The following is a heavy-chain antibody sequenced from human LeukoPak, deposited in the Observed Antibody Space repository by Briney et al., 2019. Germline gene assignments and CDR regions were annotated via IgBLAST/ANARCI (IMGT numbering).Heavy chain of an antibody. V-gene: IGHV4-34*01. Sequence: AETLCLTCAAYGGSFSGYYWSWIRQPPGKGLEWISEINHSGGTTYNPHLKRRVTISVDTSTNQFSLKLSSVTAADTAVYCWARVGHVVPAAICYSSCAFDIWGQGTMVTASS. J-gene: IGHJ3*02. CDR1: GGSFSGYY. CDR2: INHSGGT. CDR3: ARVGHVVPAAICYSSCAFDI. D-gene: IGHD2-2*02.